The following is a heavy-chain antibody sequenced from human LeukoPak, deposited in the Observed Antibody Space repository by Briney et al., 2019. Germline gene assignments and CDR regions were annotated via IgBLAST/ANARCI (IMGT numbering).Heavy chain of an antibody. CDR3: ARDPPMTYYDFWSGPYGMDV. CDR1: GFTFSSYG. V-gene: IGHV3-33*01. J-gene: IGHJ6*02. D-gene: IGHD3-3*01. CDR2: IWYDGSNK. Sequence: PGESLRLSCAASGFTFSSYGMHWVRQAPGKGLEWVAVIWYDGSNKYYADSVKGRFTISRDNSKNTLYLQMNSLRAEDTAVYYCARDPPMTYYDFWSGPYGMDVWGQGTTVTVSS.